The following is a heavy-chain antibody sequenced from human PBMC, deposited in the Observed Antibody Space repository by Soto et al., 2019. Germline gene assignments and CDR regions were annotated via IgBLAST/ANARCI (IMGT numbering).Heavy chain of an antibody. CDR1: GGTFSSYT. CDR3: AREDYDYIWGSYRPKSYFVY. Sequence: SVKVSCKASGGTFSSYTISWVRQAPGQGLEWMGRIIPILGIANYAQKFQGRVTITADKSTSTAYMELSSLRSEDTAVYYCAREDYDYIWGSYRPKSYFVYWGQGPLVTVSS. CDR2: IIPILGIA. J-gene: IGHJ4*02. D-gene: IGHD3-16*02. V-gene: IGHV1-69*04.